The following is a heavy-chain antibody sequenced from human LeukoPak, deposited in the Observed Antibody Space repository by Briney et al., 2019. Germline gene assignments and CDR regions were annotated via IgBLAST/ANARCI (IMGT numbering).Heavy chain of an antibody. CDR2: ISGSGGST. CDR1: GFTSSSYA. D-gene: IGHD2-8*01. CDR3: AKDRTYCTNAICYNAFDI. Sequence: GGSLRLSCAASGFTSSSYAMSWVRQAPGKGLEWVSTISGSGGSTYYADSGKGRFTVSRDNSKNTLYLQMNSLRAEDTAVYYCAKDRTYCTNAICYNAFDIWGQGTMITVSS. V-gene: IGHV3-23*01. J-gene: IGHJ3*02.